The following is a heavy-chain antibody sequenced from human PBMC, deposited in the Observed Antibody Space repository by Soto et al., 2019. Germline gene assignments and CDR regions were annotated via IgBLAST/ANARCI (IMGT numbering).Heavy chain of an antibody. V-gene: IGHV4-39*01. J-gene: IGHJ6*02. CDR2: IYYSGST. CDR1: GGSISISSYY. CDR3: ARLQGDAVGATGWYYYGMDV. D-gene: IGHD1-26*01. Sequence: SETLSLTCTVSGGSISISSYYWGCIRQPPGKGLEWIGSIYYSGSTYYNPSLKSRVTISVDTSKNQFSLKLSSVTAADTAVYYCARLQGDAVGATGWYYYGMDVWGQGTTVTVSS.